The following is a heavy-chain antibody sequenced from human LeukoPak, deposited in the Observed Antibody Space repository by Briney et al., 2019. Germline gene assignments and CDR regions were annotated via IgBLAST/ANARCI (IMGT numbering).Heavy chain of an antibody. V-gene: IGHV3-11*04. Sequence: GESLRLSCAASGFTFSDYYMSWIRQALGKGLEWVSYISSSGSTIYYADSVKGRFTISRDNAKNSLYLQMNSLRAEDTAVYYCARDLSLVTIFGVVIDKYFDYWGQGTLVTVSS. CDR3: ARDLSLVTIFGVVIDKYFDY. J-gene: IGHJ4*02. D-gene: IGHD3-3*01. CDR2: ISSSGSTI. CDR1: GFTFSDYY.